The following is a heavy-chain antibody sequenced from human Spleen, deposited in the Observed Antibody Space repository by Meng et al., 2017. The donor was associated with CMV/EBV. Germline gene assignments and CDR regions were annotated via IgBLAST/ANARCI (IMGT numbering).Heavy chain of an antibody. CDR2: IFYSGSA. J-gene: IGHJ4*02. CDR1: GGSISSNTHY. CDR3: ARRSVAVAGKYFDH. Sequence: GSLRLSCIVSGGSISSNTHYWEWIRQPPGKGLEWIGSIFYSGSAHYNPYLKSPVTISVDTSKNHFSLKQSSVTAADTAVYYCARRSVAVAGKYFDHWGQGTLVTVSS. V-gene: IGHV4-39*07. D-gene: IGHD6-19*01.